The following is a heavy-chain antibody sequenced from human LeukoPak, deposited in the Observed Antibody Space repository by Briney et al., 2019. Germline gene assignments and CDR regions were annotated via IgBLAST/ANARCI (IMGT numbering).Heavy chain of an antibody. J-gene: IGHJ5*02. CDR3: AKGTGINHYHWIDP. V-gene: IGHV3-23*01. D-gene: IGHD3/OR15-3a*01. Sequence: GGSLRLSCAASKVTFSDYAMNWVRQAPGKGLEWVSGISGSGGNTYYADSVKGRFTISRDNSKNTLYLQMNSLRPEDTALYYCAKGTGINHYHWIDPWGQGTQVTVSS. CDR2: ISGSGGNT. CDR1: KVTFSDYA.